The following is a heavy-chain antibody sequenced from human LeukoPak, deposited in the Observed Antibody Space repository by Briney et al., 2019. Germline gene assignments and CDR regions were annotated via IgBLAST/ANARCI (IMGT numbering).Heavy chain of an antibody. D-gene: IGHD6-6*01. V-gene: IGHV3-9*03. J-gene: IGHJ4*02. CDR1: GFTFDDYA. CDR2: ISWNSGSI. CDR3: AKDISSIAARSLDY. Sequence: GGSLRLSCAASGFTFDDYAMHWVRQAPGKGLEWVLGISWNSGSIGYADSVKGRFTISRDNAKNSLYLQMNSLRAEDMALYYCAKDISSIAARSLDYWGQGTLATVSS.